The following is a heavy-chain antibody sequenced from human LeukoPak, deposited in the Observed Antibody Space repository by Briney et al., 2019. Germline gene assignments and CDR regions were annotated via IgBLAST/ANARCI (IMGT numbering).Heavy chain of an antibody. CDR2: INHSGST. V-gene: IGHV4-34*01. CDR3: ARGSPYGRNWFDT. Sequence: SETLSLTCAVYGGSFSGYYWSWIRQPPGKGLEWIGEINHSGSTNYNPSLKSRVTISVDTSKNQFSLKLSSVTAADTAVYYCARGSPYGRNWFDTGAREPWSPSPQ. D-gene: IGHD3-10*01. J-gene: IGHJ5*02. CDR1: GGSFSGYY.